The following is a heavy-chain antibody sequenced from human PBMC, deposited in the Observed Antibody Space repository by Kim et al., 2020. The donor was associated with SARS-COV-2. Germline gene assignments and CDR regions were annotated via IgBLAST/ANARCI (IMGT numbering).Heavy chain of an antibody. J-gene: IGHJ4*02. Sequence: GGSLRLSCAASGFTFSSYAMHWVRQAPGKGLEWVAVISYDGSNKYYADSVKGRFTISRDNSKNTLYLQMNSLRAEDTAVYYCARDRDRWGSYFDYWGQGTLVTVSS. CDR2: ISYDGSNK. CDR1: GFTFSSYA. V-gene: IGHV3-30-3*01. CDR3: ARDRDRWGSYFDY. D-gene: IGHD3-16*01.